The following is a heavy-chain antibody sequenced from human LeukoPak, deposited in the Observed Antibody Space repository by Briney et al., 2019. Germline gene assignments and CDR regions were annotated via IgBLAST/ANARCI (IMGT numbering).Heavy chain of an antibody. Sequence: GGSLRLSCAASGFTFSSYAMSWVRQAPGKGLEWVSAISGSGGSTYYADSVKGRFTISRDNSKNTLYLQMNSLRAEDTAVYYWAKDNRVAGNFDYWGQGTLVTDSS. V-gene: IGHV3-23*01. CDR3: AKDNRVAGNFDY. J-gene: IGHJ4*02. CDR1: GFTFSSYA. CDR2: ISGSGGST. D-gene: IGHD6-19*01.